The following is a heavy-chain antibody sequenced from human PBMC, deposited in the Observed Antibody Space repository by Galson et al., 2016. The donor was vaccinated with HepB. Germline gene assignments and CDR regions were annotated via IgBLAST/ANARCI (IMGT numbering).Heavy chain of an antibody. CDR3: ARDGLIFMDYKGGGMDV. Sequence: SLRLSCAASGFTFSSYTMHWVRQAPGKGLEWVVVISYDGKNKYYADSVKGRFTISRDNSRDTLYLQINSLRTEDTAVYYCARDGLIFMDYKGGGMDVWGLGTTVTVSS. CDR2: ISYDGKNK. CDR1: GFTFSSYT. V-gene: IGHV3-30*04. J-gene: IGHJ6*02. D-gene: IGHD3/OR15-3a*01.